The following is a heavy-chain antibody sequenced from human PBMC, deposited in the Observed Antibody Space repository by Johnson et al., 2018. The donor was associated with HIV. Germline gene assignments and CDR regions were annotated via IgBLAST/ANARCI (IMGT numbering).Heavy chain of an antibody. CDR2: ISSSGSTI. CDR3: ARVLGGGITGTTGDAFDI. Sequence: SEFTFSDYYMSWIRQAPGKGLEWVSYISSSGSTIYYADSVKGRFTISRDNAKNSLYLQMNSLRAEDTAVYYCARVLGGGITGTTGDAFDIWGQGTMVTVSS. CDR1: EFTFSDYY. V-gene: IGHV3-11*04. J-gene: IGHJ3*02. D-gene: IGHD1-7*01.